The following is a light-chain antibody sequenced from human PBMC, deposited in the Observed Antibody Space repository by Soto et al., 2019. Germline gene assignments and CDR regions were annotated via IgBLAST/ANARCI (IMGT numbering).Light chain of an antibody. CDR3: QHYDNRGLTFGGGTSVVALT. CDR2: DAS. J-gene: IGKJ4*01. CDR1: QDISTR. Sequence: DIQMTQSPSSLSASVGDRVTITCQAGQDISTRLNWYQQKPGKAPNLLIYDASNLETGVPTRFSGSGSGTHFTFTISSLQPEDIATYYCQHYDNRGLTFGGGTSVVALTFGEGTKVEIK. V-gene: IGKV1-33*01.